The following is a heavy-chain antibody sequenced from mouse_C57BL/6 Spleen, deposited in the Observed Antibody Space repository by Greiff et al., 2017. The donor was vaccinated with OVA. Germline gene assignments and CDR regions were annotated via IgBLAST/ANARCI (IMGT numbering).Heavy chain of an antibody. CDR1: GFSLTSYG. Sequence: VMLVESGPGLVQPSQSLSITCTVSGFSLTSYGVHWVRQSPGKGLEWLGVIWSGGSTDYNAAFISRLSISKDNSKSQVFFKMNSLQADDTAIYYCARMRVVGDYFDYGGQGTTLTVSS. V-gene: IGHV2-2*01. D-gene: IGHD1-1*01. CDR2: IWSGGST. CDR3: ARMRVVGDYFDY. J-gene: IGHJ2*01.